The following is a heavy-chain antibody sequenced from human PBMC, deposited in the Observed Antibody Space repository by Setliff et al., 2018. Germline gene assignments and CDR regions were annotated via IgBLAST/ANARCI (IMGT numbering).Heavy chain of an antibody. J-gene: IGHJ6*03. CDR2: ISPDGTIT. V-gene: IGHV3-74*01. Sequence: PGGSLRLSCGASGFTFRKYWMYWVRQVPGKGLVWVSRISPDGTITNYADSVKGRFTTSRDNAKNTLYLQMNSLRGEDTAVYFCASIDWGENFYNTDVWGKGTTVTVSS. CDR1: GFTFRKYW. CDR3: ASIDWGENFYNTDV. D-gene: IGHD7-27*01.